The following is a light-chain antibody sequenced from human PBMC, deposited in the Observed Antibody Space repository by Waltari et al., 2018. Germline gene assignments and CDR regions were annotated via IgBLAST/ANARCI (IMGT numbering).Light chain of an antibody. J-gene: IGLJ3*02. Sequence: QSALTQSASVSGSPGQSITISCTGTSSAFAVFNYVSSYQQHPGKDPQRMFYDVSKRPSGVSNRFSGSKSGNTASLTISGLQAEDEADYYCSSYTSTWVFGGGTKLTVL. CDR1: SSAFAVFNY. CDR3: SSYTSTWV. CDR2: DVS. V-gene: IGLV2-14*01.